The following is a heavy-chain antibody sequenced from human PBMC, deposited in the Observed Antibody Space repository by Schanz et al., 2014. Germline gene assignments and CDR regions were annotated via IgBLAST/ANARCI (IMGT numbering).Heavy chain of an antibody. CDR1: GFTFRGHA. CDR2: TSTDGTKT. J-gene: IGHJ3*01. V-gene: IGHV3-30*04. CDR3: TRDRGALINHNDALDL. D-gene: IGHD3-16*01. Sequence: QFQLVESGGGVVQPGRSLRLSCAASGFTFRGHAMHWVRQAPGQGLEKVAVTSTDGTKTYYAASVRGRFTISRDNSKNTVYLQMNSLRSEDTAVYYCTRDRGALINHNDALDLWGQGTMVSVSS.